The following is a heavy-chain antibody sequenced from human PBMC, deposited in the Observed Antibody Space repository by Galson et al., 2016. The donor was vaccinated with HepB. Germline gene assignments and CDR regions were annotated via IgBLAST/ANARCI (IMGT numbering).Heavy chain of an antibody. CDR1: GGSIRSSTHY. D-gene: IGHD3-9*01. V-gene: IGHV4-39*01. CDR2: SFHSGSA. J-gene: IGHJ2*01. CDR3: ARKTWFWYIDI. Sequence: LSLTCTVSGGSIRSSTHYWAWVRQSPGRGLGWVGSSFHSGSAYYNPSLKSRVFISVDTSRSQFSLRLDSVTAADTAVYYCARKTWFWYIDIWGRGTLVTVSS.